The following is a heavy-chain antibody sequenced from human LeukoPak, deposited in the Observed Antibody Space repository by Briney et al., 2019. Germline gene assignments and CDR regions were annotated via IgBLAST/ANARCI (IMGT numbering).Heavy chain of an antibody. CDR3: ARDRIRGDAFDI. CDR2: IYYSGST. V-gene: IGHV4-59*01. CDR1: GGSFSGYY. Sequence: PSETLSLTCAVYGGSFSGYYWSWIRQPPGKGLEWIGYIYYSGSTNYNPSLKSRVTISVDTSRNQFSLKLSSVTAADTAVYYCARDRIRGDAFDIWGQGTMVTVSS. D-gene: IGHD3-3*02. J-gene: IGHJ3*02.